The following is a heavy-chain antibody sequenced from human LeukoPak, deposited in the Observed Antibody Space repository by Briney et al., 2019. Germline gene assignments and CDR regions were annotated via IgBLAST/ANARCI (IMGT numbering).Heavy chain of an antibody. CDR1: GYSISSAYY. CDR3: ARFISAGVYYFDY. CDR2: IYHSGNT. V-gene: IGHV4-38-2*02. J-gene: IGHJ4*02. Sequence: SETLSLTCTISGYSISSAYYWGWIRQPPGKGLEWIGNIYHSGNTYHNPSLKSRVTISVDTSKNQFSLKLSSVTAADTAVYYCARFISAGVYYFDYWGQGTLVTVSS. D-gene: IGHD1-26*01.